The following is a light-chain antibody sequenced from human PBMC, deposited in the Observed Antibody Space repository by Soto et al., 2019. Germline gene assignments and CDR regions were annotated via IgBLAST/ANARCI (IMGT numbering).Light chain of an antibody. V-gene: IGKV3-20*01. CDR3: QEHGSSPRT. CDR2: GAS. CDR1: QSVTSSY. Sequence: EIVLTQSPGTLSLSPGERATLSCRASQSVTSSYLAWWQQRPGQAPRLLIYGASTRATGIPDRFSGSGSGTDFTLTISRLEPEDFAVYYCQEHGSSPRTFGQGTKVDIK. J-gene: IGKJ1*01.